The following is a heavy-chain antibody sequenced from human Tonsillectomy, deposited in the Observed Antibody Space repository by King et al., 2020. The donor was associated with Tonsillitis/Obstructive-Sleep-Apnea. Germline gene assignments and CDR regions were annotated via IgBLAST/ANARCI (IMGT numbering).Heavy chain of an antibody. Sequence: VQLQESGPGLVKPSETLSLICTVSGGSISSYYWSWIRQAPGKGLEWIGSIHYSGSTDYNPSLKTRVTITLDTSKNQFSLKLSAVTAADTAGYYCAAPWRTRFDYWGQGTLVTVSS. CDR3: AAPWRTRFDY. J-gene: IGHJ4*02. CDR2: IHYSGST. V-gene: IGHV4-59*08. CDR1: GGSISSYY.